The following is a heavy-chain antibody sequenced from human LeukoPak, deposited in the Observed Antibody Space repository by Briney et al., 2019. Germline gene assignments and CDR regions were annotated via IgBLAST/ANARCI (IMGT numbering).Heavy chain of an antibody. CDR1: GFTFSIYW. CDR3: AKKTPGNYAYDQ. CDR2: CGTDGDT. V-gene: IGHV3-23*01. J-gene: IGHJ4*02. Sequence: GGSLRLSCAASGFTFSIYWMNWVRQAPGKGLEWVSACGTDGDTYYADSVKGRFTISRDNSKNTLYLQMTSLRAEDTAVYYCAKKTPGNYAYDQWGQGTLVTVSP. D-gene: IGHD3-22*01.